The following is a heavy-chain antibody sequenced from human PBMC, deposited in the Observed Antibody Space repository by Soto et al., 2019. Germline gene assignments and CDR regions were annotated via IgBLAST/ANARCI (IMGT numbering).Heavy chain of an antibody. J-gene: IGHJ4*02. CDR3: AHDFWSGYYTGFDY. V-gene: IGHV1-69*06. CDR1: GGTFSSYA. D-gene: IGHD3-3*01. CDR2: IIPIFGTA. Sequence: ASVKVSCKASGGTFSSYAISWVRQAPGQGLEWMGGIIPIFGTANYAQKFQGRVTITADKSTSTAYMELSSLRSEDTAVYYCAHDFWSGYYTGFDYWGQGTLVTVSS.